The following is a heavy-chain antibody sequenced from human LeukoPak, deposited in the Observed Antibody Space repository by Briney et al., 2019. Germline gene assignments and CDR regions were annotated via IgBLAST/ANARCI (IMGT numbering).Heavy chain of an antibody. CDR1: GGSISSYY. D-gene: IGHD5-24*01. J-gene: IGHJ4*02. V-gene: IGHV4-59*01. Sequence: SETLSLTCTVSGGSISSYYWSWIRQPPGKGLEWIGYIYYSGSTNYNPSLKSRVTISVDTSKNQFSLKLGSVTAADTAVYYCATSGDGYNDYYFDYGGRGPRAPVSS. CDR2: IYYSGST. CDR3: ATSGDGYNDYYFDY.